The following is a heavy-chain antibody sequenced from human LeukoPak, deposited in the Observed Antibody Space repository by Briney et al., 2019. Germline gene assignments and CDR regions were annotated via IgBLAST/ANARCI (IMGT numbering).Heavy chain of an antibody. J-gene: IGHJ4*02. D-gene: IGHD3-10*01. Sequence: GGSLRLSCAASGFTFSNAWMSWVRQAPGKGLEWVGRIKSKTDGGTTDYAAPVKGRVTISRDDSKNTLYLQMNSLKTEDTAVYYCTTARITMVRGGKRDYWGQGTLVTVSS. CDR1: GFTFSNAW. CDR3: TTARITMVRGGKRDY. CDR2: IKSKTDGGTT. V-gene: IGHV3-15*01.